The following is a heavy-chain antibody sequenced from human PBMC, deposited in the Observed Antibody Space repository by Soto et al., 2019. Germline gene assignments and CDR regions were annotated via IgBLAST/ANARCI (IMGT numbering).Heavy chain of an antibody. D-gene: IGHD6-13*01. J-gene: IGHJ5*02. CDR1: GGSFSGYY. CDR3: ARGRRIRYSSSWYNWFDP. CDR2: INHSGST. V-gene: IGHV4-34*01. Sequence: LSLTCAVYGGSFSGYYWSWIRQPPGKGLEWIGEINHSGSTNYNPSLKSRVTISVDTSKNQFSLKLSSVTAADTAVYYCARGRRIRYSSSWYNWFDPWGQGTLVTVSS.